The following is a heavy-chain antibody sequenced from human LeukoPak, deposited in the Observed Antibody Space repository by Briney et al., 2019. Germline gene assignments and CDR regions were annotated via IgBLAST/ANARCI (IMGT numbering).Heavy chain of an antibody. CDR2: INSVGSST. CDR1: GFTFSSYW. CDR3: ARFTYGSGSRDY. Sequence: PGGSLRLSCAASGFTFSSYWMHWVRQAPGKGLVWVSRINSVGSSTSYADSVKGRFTISRDNAKNTLYLQMNSLRAEDTAVYYCARFTYGSGSRDYWGQGTLVTVSS. V-gene: IGHV3-74*01. D-gene: IGHD3-10*01. J-gene: IGHJ4*02.